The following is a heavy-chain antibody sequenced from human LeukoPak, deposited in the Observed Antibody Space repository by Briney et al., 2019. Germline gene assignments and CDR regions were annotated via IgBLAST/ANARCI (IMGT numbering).Heavy chain of an antibody. CDR3: AKDQGRGYTYGLYYFDY. CDR2: INPNSGDT. Sequence: ASVKVSCKASGYTFTGYYLHWVRQAPGQGLEWMGWINPNSGDTNYAQKFQGRVTMTRDTSISAAYMELSRLRSDDTAVYYCAKDQGRGYTYGLYYFDYWGQGTLVTVSS. D-gene: IGHD5-18*01. V-gene: IGHV1-2*02. CDR1: GYTFTGYY. J-gene: IGHJ4*02.